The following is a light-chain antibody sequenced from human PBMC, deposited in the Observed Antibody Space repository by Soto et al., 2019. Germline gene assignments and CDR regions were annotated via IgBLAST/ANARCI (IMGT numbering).Light chain of an antibody. CDR1: QSVSSNY. Sequence: EVVLTQSPGTLSLSPGERATISCRASQSVSSNYLAWCQQKTGQAPRLLIYGASSRATGIPDRFSGSGSGTDFTLTISRLEPEDFAVYYCQQYGSSPWTFGQGTKVDIK. CDR2: GAS. CDR3: QQYGSSPWT. J-gene: IGKJ1*01. V-gene: IGKV3-20*01.